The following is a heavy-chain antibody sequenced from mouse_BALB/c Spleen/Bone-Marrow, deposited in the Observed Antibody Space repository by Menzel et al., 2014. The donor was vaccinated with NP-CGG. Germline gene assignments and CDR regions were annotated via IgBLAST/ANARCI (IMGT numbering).Heavy chain of an antibody. CDR1: GFSLTGYG. D-gene: IGHD1-1*01. CDR2: IWGDGST. Sequence: VQVVESGPGLVSPSQSLAITCTISGFSLTGYGVKWVRQPPGKGLEWLGEIWGDGSTDYNSALKSRLSISKDNSKSQVFLKMNSLQTDDTARYYCARDYGTGAMDYWGQGTSVTVSS. J-gene: IGHJ4*01. V-gene: IGHV2-6-7*01. CDR3: ARDYGTGAMDY.